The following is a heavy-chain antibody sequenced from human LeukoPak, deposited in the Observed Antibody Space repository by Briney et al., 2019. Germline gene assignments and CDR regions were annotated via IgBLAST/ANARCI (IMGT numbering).Heavy chain of an antibody. CDR1: GGSISSSSYY. J-gene: IGHJ4*02. CDR3: ARRIAAAGTPFDY. CDR2: IYYSGST. V-gene: IGHV4-39*01. D-gene: IGHD6-13*01. Sequence: SETLSLTCTVSGGSISSSSYYWGWIRQPPGTGLEWIGSIYYSGSTYYNPSLKSRVTISVDTSKNQFSLKLSSVTAADTAVYYCARRIAAAGTPFDYWGQGTLVTVSS.